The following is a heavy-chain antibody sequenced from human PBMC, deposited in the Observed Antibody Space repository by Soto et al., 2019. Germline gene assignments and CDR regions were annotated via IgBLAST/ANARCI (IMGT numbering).Heavy chain of an antibody. J-gene: IGHJ5*02. CDR3: ARDGYSTSSDWPWFDP. CDR1: GFTFSVYT. Sequence: EAQLVESGGGLVQPGGSLRLSCAASGFTFSVYTMHWVRQSPGKGLEWISSITSSGTTISYADSVKGRFTISRDNAKSSLFLQMDPMRDEETAVYYCARDGYSTSSDWPWFDPWGQGTLVTVSS. D-gene: IGHD6-6*01. CDR2: ITSSGTTI. V-gene: IGHV3-48*02.